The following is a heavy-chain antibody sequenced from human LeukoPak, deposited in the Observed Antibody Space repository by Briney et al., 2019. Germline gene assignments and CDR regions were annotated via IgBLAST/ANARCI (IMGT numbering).Heavy chain of an antibody. D-gene: IGHD5-24*01. Sequence: SETLSLTCTVSGGSISSYYWSWIRQPPGKGLEWIGYIYYSGSTNYNPSLKSRVTKSVDTSKNQFSLKLSSVTAADTAVYYCARVGMATIFGFGAFDIWGQGTMVTVSS. CDR3: ARVGMATIFGFGAFDI. CDR1: GGSISSYY. V-gene: IGHV4-59*01. J-gene: IGHJ3*02. CDR2: IYYSGST.